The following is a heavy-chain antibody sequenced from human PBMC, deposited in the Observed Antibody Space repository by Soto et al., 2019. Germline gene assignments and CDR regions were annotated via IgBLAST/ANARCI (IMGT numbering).Heavy chain of an antibody. CDR2: ISYDGSNK. Sequence: GGSLRLSCAASGFTFSSYGMHWVRQAPGKGLEWVAVISYDGSNKYYADSVKGRFTISRDNSKNTLYLQMNSLRAEDTAVYYCAKDHNDYGDYVNPYYYGMEFWGQGTTVTVSS. CDR1: GFTFSSYG. J-gene: IGHJ6*02. CDR3: AKDHNDYGDYVNPYYYGMEF. D-gene: IGHD4-17*01. V-gene: IGHV3-30*18.